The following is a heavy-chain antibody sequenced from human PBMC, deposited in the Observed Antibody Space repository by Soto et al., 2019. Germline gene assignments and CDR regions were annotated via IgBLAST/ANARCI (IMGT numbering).Heavy chain of an antibody. V-gene: IGHV3-30*01. CDR2: ISYDGSNK. Sequence: RGPPSLSCAASGFTLSSYAIHWVRQAPGKLLELGAVISYDGSNKYYADSVKGRFTISRDNSQHTLYLQMNSLRAEDTGVYYCARARLVSVLLWVGEETPRYYGMDVWGQGPTVTVSS. CDR3: ARARLVSVLLWVGEETPRYYGMDV. D-gene: IGHD3-10*01. J-gene: IGHJ6*02. CDR1: GFTLSSYA.